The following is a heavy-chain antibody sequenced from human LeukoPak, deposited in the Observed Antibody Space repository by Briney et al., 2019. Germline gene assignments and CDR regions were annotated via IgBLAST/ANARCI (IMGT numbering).Heavy chain of an antibody. CDR3: ARLFGTDLWSGYSTHFDY. CDR1: GFIFTNYW. CDR2: MKKEGSHF. J-gene: IGHJ4*02. Sequence: GGSLRLSCEASGFIFTNYWMSWVRQAPGKGLEWVASMKKEGSHFYYLDSVKCRFTISRDNPKSSLFLQMNSLRAEDTAVYFCARLFGTDLWSGYSTHFDYWGQGTLVTVSS. V-gene: IGHV3-7*01. D-gene: IGHD3-3*01.